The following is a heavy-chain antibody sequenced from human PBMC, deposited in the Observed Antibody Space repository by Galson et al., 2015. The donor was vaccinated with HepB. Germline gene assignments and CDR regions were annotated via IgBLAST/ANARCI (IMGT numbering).Heavy chain of an antibody. CDR3: ARWAAHCTSNTCYVPLDY. D-gene: IGHD2-2*01. CDR2: ISYDGSNK. CDR1: GFTFSSYA. J-gene: IGHJ4*02. V-gene: IGHV3-30-3*01. Sequence: SLRLSCAASGFTFSSYAMHWVRQAPGKGLEWVAVISYDGSNKYYADSVKGRFTISRDNSKNTLYLQMNSLTSEDTAVYYCARWAAHCTSNTCYVPLDYWGQGTQVTVSS.